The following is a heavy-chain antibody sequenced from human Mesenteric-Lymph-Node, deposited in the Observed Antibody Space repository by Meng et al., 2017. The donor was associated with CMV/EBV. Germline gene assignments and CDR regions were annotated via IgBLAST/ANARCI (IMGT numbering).Heavy chain of an antibody. J-gene: IGHJ4*02. CDR1: GFTVSSYY. Sequence: GESPKISRAASGFTVSSYYMSWVRQAPGKGLEWVSVIYAGGTTYHADSVKGRFTISISRDNSKNTLYLPMNSLRAEDADVYYCARVKYSSSSDFDYWGKGTLVTVSS. V-gene: IGHV3-53*01. CDR2: IYAGGTT. CDR3: ARVKYSSSSDFDY. D-gene: IGHD6-6*01.